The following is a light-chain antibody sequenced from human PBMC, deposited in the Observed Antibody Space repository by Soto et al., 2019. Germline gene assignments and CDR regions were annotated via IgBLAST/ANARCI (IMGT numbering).Light chain of an antibody. CDR1: QSVSGMY. Sequence: EVVLTQSPGTLSLSPGESATLSCRASQSVSGMYLAWYQQKPGQAPRLLIYGTSNRATGIPDRFSGSGSGTDFTLTIRRLEPEDFAMYFCQQYDNSPFTFRPGTKVDIK. V-gene: IGKV3-20*01. CDR2: GTS. J-gene: IGKJ3*01. CDR3: QQYDNSPFT.